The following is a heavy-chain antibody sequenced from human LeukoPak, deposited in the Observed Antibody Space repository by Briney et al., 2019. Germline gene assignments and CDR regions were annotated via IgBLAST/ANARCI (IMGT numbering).Heavy chain of an antibody. Sequence: SETLSLTCTVSGGSISSSSYYWGWIRQPPGKGLEWMGSIYYIGSTYYNPSLKSRVAISVDTSKNQFSLKLSSVTAADTAVYYCAENSGSYFRAFDYWGQGTLVTVSS. D-gene: IGHD1-26*01. CDR2: IYYIGST. CDR3: AENSGSYFRAFDY. V-gene: IGHV4-39*07. CDR1: GGSISSSSYY. J-gene: IGHJ4*02.